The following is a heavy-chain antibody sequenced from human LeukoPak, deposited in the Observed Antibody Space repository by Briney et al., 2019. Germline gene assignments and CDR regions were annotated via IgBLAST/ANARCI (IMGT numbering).Heavy chain of an antibody. CDR1: GDSIRSYY. D-gene: IGHD3-3*01. CDR3: ARGRLLEWFDN. J-gene: IGHJ5*02. CDR2: ISDSGST. Sequence: SETLSLTCTVSGDSIRSYYWSWIRQPPGKRLEWIGYISDSGSTNYNPSPKSRVTISVDTPKSQFSLKLSSVTAADTAVYYCARGRLLEWFDNWGQGTLVSVSS. V-gene: IGHV4-59*01.